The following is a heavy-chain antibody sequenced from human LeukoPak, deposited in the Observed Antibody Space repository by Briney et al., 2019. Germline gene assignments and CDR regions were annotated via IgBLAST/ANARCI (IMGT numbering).Heavy chain of an antibody. Sequence: SETLSLTCTVSGGSISSGGYYWSWIRQHPGKGLEWIGYIYYSGSTYYNPSLKSRVTISVDTSNNQFSLKLSSVTAADTAVYYCARVRYDSSGYAFDIWGQGTMVTVSS. D-gene: IGHD3-22*01. CDR2: IYYSGST. J-gene: IGHJ3*02. CDR3: ARVRYDSSGYAFDI. CDR1: GGSISSGGYY. V-gene: IGHV4-31*03.